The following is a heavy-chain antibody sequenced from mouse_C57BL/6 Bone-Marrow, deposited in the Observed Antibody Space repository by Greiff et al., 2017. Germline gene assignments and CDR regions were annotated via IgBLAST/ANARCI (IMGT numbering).Heavy chain of an antibody. J-gene: IGHJ4*01. D-gene: IGHD3-2*02. CDR1: GYAFSSYW. Sequence: QVQLQQSGAELVKPGASVKISCKASGYAFSSYWMNWVKQRPGKGLEWIGQIYPGDGDTNYNGKFKGKATLTADKSSSTAYMQLSSLTSEDSAVYFCAWHHSSGYVGYAMDYWGQGTSVTVSS. CDR2: IYPGDGDT. V-gene: IGHV1-80*01. CDR3: AWHHSSGYVGYAMDY.